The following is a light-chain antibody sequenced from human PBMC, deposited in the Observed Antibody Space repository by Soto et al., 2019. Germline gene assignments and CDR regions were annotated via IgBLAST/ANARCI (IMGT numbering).Light chain of an antibody. CDR3: QQNNTFSPFT. CDR1: QSLTDW. CDR2: KAS. V-gene: IGKV1-5*03. Sequence: DIQMTQSTSTLSASVGDRVTLTCRASQSLTDWLAWYQQKPGKAPKVLIYKASNLESGVPSRFSGSGFGTEFTLTISSLQPDDSAIYSCQQNNTFSPFTFGQGTKLEIK. J-gene: IGKJ2*01.